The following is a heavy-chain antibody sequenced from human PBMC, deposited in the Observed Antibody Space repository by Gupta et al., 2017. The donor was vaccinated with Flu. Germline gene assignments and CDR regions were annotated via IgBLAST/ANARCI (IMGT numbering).Heavy chain of an antibody. CDR3: ARAGGHNWFDP. Sequence: GSFSGYYWSWIRQPPGKGLEWIGEINHSGSTNYNPSLKSRVTISVDTSKNQFSLKLSSVTAADTAVYYCARAGGHNWFDPWGQGTLVTVSS. CDR2: INHSGST. D-gene: IGHD1-26*01. V-gene: IGHV4-34*01. J-gene: IGHJ5*02. CDR1: GSFSGYY.